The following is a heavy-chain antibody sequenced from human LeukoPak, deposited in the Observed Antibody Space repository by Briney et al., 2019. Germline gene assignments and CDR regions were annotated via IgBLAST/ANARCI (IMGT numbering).Heavy chain of an antibody. D-gene: IGHD5-18*01. CDR1: GFTFSTYN. CDR2: ITSSSSTI. Sequence: TGGSLRLSCAASGFTFSTYNMNWVRQAPGKGLEWISYITSSSSTIYYADSVKGRFTISRDNAKNSLYLQMISLRAEDTAVYYCVRDRSYGFHFDYWGQGTLVTVSS. J-gene: IGHJ4*02. CDR3: VRDRSYGFHFDY. V-gene: IGHV3-48*01.